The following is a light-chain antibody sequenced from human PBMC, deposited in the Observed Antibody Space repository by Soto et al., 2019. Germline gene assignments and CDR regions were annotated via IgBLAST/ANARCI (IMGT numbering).Light chain of an antibody. CDR3: GSYTSTSTLYV. CDR1: SSDVGVYNY. J-gene: IGLJ1*01. Sequence: QPVLTQPASVSGSPGQSITISCTGTSSDVGVYNYVSWYQHHPGKAPKLLISEVSNRPSGVSDRFSGSKSGNTASLTISGLQAEDEADYYCGSYTSTSTLYVFGTGTKVTVL. V-gene: IGLV2-14*01. CDR2: EVS.